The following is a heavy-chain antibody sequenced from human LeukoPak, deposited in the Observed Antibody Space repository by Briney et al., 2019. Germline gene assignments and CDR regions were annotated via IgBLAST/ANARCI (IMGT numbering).Heavy chain of an antibody. Sequence: GGSLRLSCAASGFTVSSNYMSWVRQAPGKGLEWVSVIYSGGSTYYADSVKGRFTISRDNSNNTLYLQMNRLRAEDTAMYYCARGAAGYSYGWGQGTLVTVSS. CDR3: ARGAAGYSYG. CDR2: IYSGGST. D-gene: IGHD5-18*01. V-gene: IGHV3-53*01. CDR1: GFTVSSNY. J-gene: IGHJ4*02.